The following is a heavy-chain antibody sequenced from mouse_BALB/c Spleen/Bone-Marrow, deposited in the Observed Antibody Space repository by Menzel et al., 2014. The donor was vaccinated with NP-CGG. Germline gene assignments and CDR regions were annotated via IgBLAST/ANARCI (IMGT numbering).Heavy chain of an antibody. CDR2: INPSNGGT. CDR3: TRYTYGDYPYYYAMDY. CDR1: GYTFTSYY. J-gene: IGHJ4*01. V-gene: IGHV1S81*02. D-gene: IGHD2-13*01. Sequence: VQLQQSGAELVKPGASVKLSCKASGYTFTSYYMYWVKQRPGQGLEWIGGINPSNGGTNFNEKFKSKATLTVDKSSSAAYMQLGSPTSEDSAVYYCTRYTYGDYPYYYAMDYWGQGTSVTVSS.